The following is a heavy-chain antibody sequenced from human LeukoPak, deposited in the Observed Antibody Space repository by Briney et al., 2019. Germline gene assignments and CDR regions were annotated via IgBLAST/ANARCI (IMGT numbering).Heavy chain of an antibody. V-gene: IGHV3-7*01. J-gene: IGHJ2*01. CDR1: GFTFSSYA. CDR2: IKQDGSEK. Sequence: GGSLRPSCAASGFTFSSYAMHWVRQAPGKGLEWVANIKQDGSEKYYVDSVKGRLTISRYNAKNSLYLQMNSLRAEDTSVYYCARSRGWGSWYFDLWGRGTLVSVSS. CDR3: ARSRGWGSWYFDL. D-gene: IGHD6-19*01.